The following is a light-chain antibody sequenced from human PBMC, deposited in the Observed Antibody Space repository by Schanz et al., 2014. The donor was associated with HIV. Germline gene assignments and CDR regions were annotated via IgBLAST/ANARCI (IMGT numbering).Light chain of an antibody. J-gene: IGKJ5*01. Sequence: EIAMTQSPATLSVSPGARATLSCRASQSINSNLAWYQQKPGQAPRLLIYGASYRASGIPARISGSGSGTDFTLTISSLEPEDFAVYYCQQRSNWPPTFGQGTRLETK. CDR2: GAS. CDR1: QSINSN. V-gene: IGKV3-11*01. CDR3: QQRSNWPPT.